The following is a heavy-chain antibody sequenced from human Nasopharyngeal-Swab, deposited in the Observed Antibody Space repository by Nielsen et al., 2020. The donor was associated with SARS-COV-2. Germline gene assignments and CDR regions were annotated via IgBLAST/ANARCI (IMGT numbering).Heavy chain of an antibody. CDR1: GYSFTSYW. Sequence: GESLKISCKGSGYSFTSYWISWARQMPGKGLEWMGRIDPSDSYTNYSPSFQGHVTISADKSISTAYLQWSSLKASDTAMYYCARVKDTAMVKFLDYWGQGTLVTVSS. CDR3: ARVKDTAMVKFLDY. J-gene: IGHJ4*02. V-gene: IGHV5-10-1*01. CDR2: IDPSDSYT. D-gene: IGHD5-18*01.